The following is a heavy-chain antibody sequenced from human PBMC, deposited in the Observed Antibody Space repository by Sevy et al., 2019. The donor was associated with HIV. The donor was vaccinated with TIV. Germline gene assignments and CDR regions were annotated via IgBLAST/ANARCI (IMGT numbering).Heavy chain of an antibody. CDR2: INHTGST. CDR1: GTSFSSDY. V-gene: IGHV4-34*01. CDR3: ARWRGTRVTMIVVVTTGYFDH. J-gene: IGHJ4*02. Sequence: SETLSLTCTVSGTSFSSDYWTWISQSPGKGLEWIGEINHTGSTNYNPSLKSRVTISLDTSRNQFSLKLTSVTAADTAIYYCARWRGTRVTMIVVVTTGYFDHWGQGTLVTVSS. D-gene: IGHD3-22*01.